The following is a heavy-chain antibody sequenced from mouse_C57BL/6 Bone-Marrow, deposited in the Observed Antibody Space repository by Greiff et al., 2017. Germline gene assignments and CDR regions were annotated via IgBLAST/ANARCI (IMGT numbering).Heavy chain of an antibody. V-gene: IGHV1-63*01. CDR2: IYTGGGYP. CDR3: ARGGDYDPYAMDY. Sequence: VQLQQSGAELVRPGTSVKMSCKASGYTFTNYWIGWAKQRPGHGLEWIGDIYTGGGYPNYNEKFKGKATLTADKSSSTAYMQFSSLTSEDSAIYYCARGGDYDPYAMDYWGQGTSVTVSS. D-gene: IGHD2-4*01. CDR1: GYTFTNYW. J-gene: IGHJ4*01.